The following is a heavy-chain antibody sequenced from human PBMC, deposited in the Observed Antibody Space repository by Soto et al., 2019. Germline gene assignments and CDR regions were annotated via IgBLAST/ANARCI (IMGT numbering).Heavy chain of an antibody. CDR3: TGDPRMPLEH. J-gene: IGHJ1*01. Sequence: EVVLLQSGGGLEHPGNSLRLSCAASGFTFTIFGSNWVRQVPGKGLEWVSMISPTGAATYYADSVRGRFTISRDNSKNILYLQMDSLRVEDTAVYYCTGDPRMPLEHWGQGSRVTVS. CDR2: ISPTGAAT. CDR1: GFTFTIFG. V-gene: IGHV3-23*01. D-gene: IGHD2-2*01.